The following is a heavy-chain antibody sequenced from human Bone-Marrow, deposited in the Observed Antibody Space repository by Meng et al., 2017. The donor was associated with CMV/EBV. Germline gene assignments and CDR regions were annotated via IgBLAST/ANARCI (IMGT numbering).Heavy chain of an antibody. Sequence: FSNAWMSWVRQAPGKGLEWVGRIKTKTDGGTTDYAAPVKGRFTISRDDSKNTLYLQMNSLKTEDTGVYYCTTLGQDYFGSGSYYSDYWGQGTLVTVSS. CDR2: IKTKTDGGTT. V-gene: IGHV3-15*01. CDR3: TTLGQDYFGSGSYYSDY. CDR1: FSNAW. J-gene: IGHJ4*02. D-gene: IGHD3-10*01.